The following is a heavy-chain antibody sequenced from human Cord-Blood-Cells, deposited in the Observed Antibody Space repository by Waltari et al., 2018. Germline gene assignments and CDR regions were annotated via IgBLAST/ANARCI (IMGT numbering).Heavy chain of an antibody. CDR3: AKDQYSGSYYWYFDL. CDR2: ISEDGSNK. D-gene: IGHD1-26*01. V-gene: IGHV3-30*18. CDR1: GFTFSSYG. Sequence: QVQLVESGGGVVQPGRSLRLSCAASGFTFSSYGMHWVRQAPGKGLEWVAVISEDGSNKYDADSVKGRFTISRDNSKNTLYQQMNSLRAEDTAVYYCAKDQYSGSYYWYFDLWGRGTLVTVSS. J-gene: IGHJ2*01.